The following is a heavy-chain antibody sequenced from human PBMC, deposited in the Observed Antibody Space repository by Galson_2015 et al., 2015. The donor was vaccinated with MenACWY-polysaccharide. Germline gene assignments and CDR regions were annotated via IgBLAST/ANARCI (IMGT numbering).Heavy chain of an antibody. V-gene: IGHV3-48*03. D-gene: IGHD1-14*01. J-gene: IGHJ6*02. CDR1: GFTFSSYE. Sequence: SLRLSCAASGFTFSSYEINWVRQAPGKGLEWVSYISCSSSTIYYADSVKGRFNIFRDNAQNSLYLQMNSLRAEDTAVYYCARDRKGGGYYYGMDVWGRGTTVTVSS. CDR3: ARDRKGGGYYYGMDV. CDR2: ISCSSSTI.